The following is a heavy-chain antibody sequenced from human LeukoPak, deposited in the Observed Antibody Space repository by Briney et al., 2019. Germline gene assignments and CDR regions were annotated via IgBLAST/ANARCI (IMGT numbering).Heavy chain of an antibody. CDR1: GFTFNSYW. J-gene: IGHJ2*01. Sequence: PGGSLRLSCAASGFTFNSYWVHWVRQAPGKGLVWVSRINTDGSSTSYADSVKGRFTTSRDNAKNTLYLQMNSLRAENTAVYYCARVGTVTTLGYFDLWGRGTLVTVSS. CDR2: INTDGSST. V-gene: IGHV3-74*01. CDR3: ARVGTVTTLGYFDL. D-gene: IGHD4-11*01.